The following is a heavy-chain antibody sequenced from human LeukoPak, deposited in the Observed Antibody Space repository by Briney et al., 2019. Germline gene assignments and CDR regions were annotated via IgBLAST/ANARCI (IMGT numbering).Heavy chain of an antibody. CDR1: GFEFSVYS. D-gene: IGHD3-3*01. CDR3: ARSTEWFADY. Sequence: GGSLRLSCAASGFEFSVYSMNWVRQAPGKGLEWISYITSDRNRIYYTDSVRGRFTISRDNARKSLYLELSNLRADDTAVYYCARSTEWFADYWGQGTLVTVSS. CDR2: ITSDRNRI. J-gene: IGHJ4*02. V-gene: IGHV3-48*01.